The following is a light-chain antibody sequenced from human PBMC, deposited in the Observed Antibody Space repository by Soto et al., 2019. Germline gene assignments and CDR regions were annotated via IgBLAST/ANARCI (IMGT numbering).Light chain of an antibody. Sequence: EIVLTQSPGTLSFSPGERATLSCWASQNVITNYLAWYQQKPGQAPRLLIYGASRRTTGIPDRFSGSGSGKEFTLTISRLEPEDFAVYYCQQYATSPITFGQGTRLEI. V-gene: IGKV3-20*01. CDR1: QNVITNY. J-gene: IGKJ5*01. CDR2: GAS. CDR3: QQYATSPIT.